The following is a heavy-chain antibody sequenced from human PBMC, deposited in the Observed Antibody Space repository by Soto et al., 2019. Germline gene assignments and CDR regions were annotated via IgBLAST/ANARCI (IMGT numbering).Heavy chain of an antibody. CDR2: IIPIFGTA. J-gene: IGHJ4*02. Sequence: QVQLVQSGAEVKKPGSSVKVSCKASGGTFSSYAISWVRQAPGQGLEWMGGIIPIFGTANYAQKFQGRVTMTRDTSTSTVYMELSSLRSEDTAVYYCARGVGLIVGWELPFDYWGQGTLVTVSS. CDR1: GGTFSSYA. CDR3: ARGVGLIVGWELPFDY. D-gene: IGHD1-26*01. V-gene: IGHV1-69*06.